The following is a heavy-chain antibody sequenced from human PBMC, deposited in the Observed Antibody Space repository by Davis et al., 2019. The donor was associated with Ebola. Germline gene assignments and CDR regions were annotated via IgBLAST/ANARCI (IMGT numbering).Heavy chain of an antibody. CDR2: IYYSGST. J-gene: IGHJ4*02. V-gene: IGHV4-59*08. Sequence: GSLRLSCTVSGGSISSYYWSWIRQPPGKGLEWIGYIYYSGSTNYNPSLKSRVTISVDTSKNQFSLKLSSVTAADTAVYYRARQAYYGSGSLDYWGQGTLVTVSS. CDR1: GGSISSYY. D-gene: IGHD3-10*01. CDR3: ARQAYYGSGSLDY.